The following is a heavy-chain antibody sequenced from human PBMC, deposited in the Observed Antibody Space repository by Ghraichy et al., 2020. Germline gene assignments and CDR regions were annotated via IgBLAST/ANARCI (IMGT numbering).Heavy chain of an antibody. J-gene: IGHJ4*02. CDR1: GGSVSSGSYY. CDR2: IYYSGST. V-gene: IGHV4-61*01. Sequence: SETLSLTCTVSGGSVSSGSYYWSWIRQPPGKGLEWIGYIYYSGSTNYNPSLKSRVTISVDTSKNQFSLKLSSVTAADTAVYYCASSFRSQWLFGGPNNPQPDYWGQGTLVTVSS. D-gene: IGHD3-22*01. CDR3: ASSFRSQWLFGGPNNPQPDY.